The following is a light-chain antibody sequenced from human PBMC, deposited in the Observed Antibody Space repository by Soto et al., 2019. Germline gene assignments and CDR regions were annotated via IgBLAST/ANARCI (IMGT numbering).Light chain of an antibody. CDR3: QQCRIWPLT. J-gene: IGKJ4*01. Sequence: EIVMTQSPATLSVSPGEGATLSCKASQNVYNNLAWYQQRPGQPPRLLIYDASTRATGTSARFSGSGYGTEFTLTISSLQSEDFAVYFCQQCRIWPLTFGGGTKVDIK. CDR2: DAS. V-gene: IGKV3-15*01. CDR1: QNVYNN.